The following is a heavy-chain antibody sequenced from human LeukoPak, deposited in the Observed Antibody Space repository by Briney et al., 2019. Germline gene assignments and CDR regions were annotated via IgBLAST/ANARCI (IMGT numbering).Heavy chain of an antibody. D-gene: IGHD5-12*01. CDR1: GYTFTGYY. CDR3: ARETSGYDEDAGAFDI. Sequence: ASVKVSCKASGYTFTGYYMHWVRQAPGQGLEWMGWINPNSGGTNYAQKFQGRVTMTRDTSISTAYMELSRLRSDDTAVYYCARETSGYDEDAGAFDIWGQGTMVTVSS. CDR2: INPNSGGT. J-gene: IGHJ3*02. V-gene: IGHV1-2*02.